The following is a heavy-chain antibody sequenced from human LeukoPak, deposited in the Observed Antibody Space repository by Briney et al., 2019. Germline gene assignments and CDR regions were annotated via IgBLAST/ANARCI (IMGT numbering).Heavy chain of an antibody. J-gene: IGHJ4*02. CDR2: IYTSGSA. D-gene: IGHD3-16*02. Sequence: SETLSLTCTVSGGSTSSGSYYWSWIRQPAGKGLEWIGRIYTSGSANYNPSLKSRATISVDTSKNQFSLKLSSVTAADTAVYYCARLRLGELSLYQYYFDYWGQGTLVTVSS. CDR3: ARLRLGELSLYQYYFDY. CDR1: GGSTSSGSYY. V-gene: IGHV4-61*02.